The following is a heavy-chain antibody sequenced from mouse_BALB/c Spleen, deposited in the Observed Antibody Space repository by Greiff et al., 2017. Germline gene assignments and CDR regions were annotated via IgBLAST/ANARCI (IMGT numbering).Heavy chain of an antibody. CDR1: GFTFSNYW. V-gene: IGHV6-6*02. Sequence: EVQLQQSGGGLVQPGGSMKLSCVASGFTFSNYWMNWVRQSPEKGLEWVAEIRLKSNNYATHYAESVKGRFTISRDDSKSSVYLQMNNLRAEDTGIYYCTLANWDDYWGQGTTLTVSS. D-gene: IGHD4-1*01. CDR3: TLANWDDY. CDR2: IRLKSNNYAT. J-gene: IGHJ2*01.